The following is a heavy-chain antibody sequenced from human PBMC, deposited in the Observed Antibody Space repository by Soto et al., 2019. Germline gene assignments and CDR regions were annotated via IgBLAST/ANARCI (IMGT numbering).Heavy chain of an antibody. J-gene: IGHJ4*02. D-gene: IGHD3-22*01. V-gene: IGHV3-15*07. Sequence: EVQLEESGGGLIKPGESLTLSCAASDFILSDAWMKWVRQAPGKGLEWVGRTKSKAHGGTTDYAAPLKGRFTILRDDSKNTLYLQMNSLQTEDTAMYYFASYRDSSGLRRYDYWGQGALVTVSS. CDR3: ASYRDSSGLRRYDY. CDR2: TKSKAHGGTT. CDR1: DFILSDAW.